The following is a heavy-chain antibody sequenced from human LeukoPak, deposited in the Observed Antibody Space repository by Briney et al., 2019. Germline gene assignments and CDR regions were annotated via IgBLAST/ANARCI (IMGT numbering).Heavy chain of an antibody. CDR3: ARESLLGRTDDASDV. V-gene: IGHV3-7*01. D-gene: IGHD1-26*01. Sequence: GGSLRLSCAASGFTFSRHYMSWVRQAPGKGLEWVANIKQDGSDKYYVESVKGRFAISRDNAKSSLYLQMNSLRAEDTVLYYCARESLLGRTDDASDVWGQGTMVTVSS. CDR1: GFTFSRHY. CDR2: IKQDGSDK. J-gene: IGHJ3*01.